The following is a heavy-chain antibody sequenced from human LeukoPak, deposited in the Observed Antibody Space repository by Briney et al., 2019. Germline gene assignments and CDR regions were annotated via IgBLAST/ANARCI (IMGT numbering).Heavy chain of an antibody. V-gene: IGHV1-2*06. Sequence: GASVKVSCKASGYTFTGYYMHWVRQAPGQGLEWMGRINPNSGGTNYAQKFQGRVTMTRDTSISTAYMELSRLRSDDTAVYYCARDFPSADMVRGVILNLIDYWGQGTLVTVSS. CDR3: ARDFPSADMVRGVILNLIDY. J-gene: IGHJ4*02. D-gene: IGHD3-10*01. CDR2: INPNSGGT. CDR1: GYTFTGYY.